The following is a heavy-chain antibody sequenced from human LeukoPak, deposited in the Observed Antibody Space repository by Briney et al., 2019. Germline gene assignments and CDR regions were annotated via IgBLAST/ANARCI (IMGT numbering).Heavy chain of an antibody. CDR2: INPSGGST. J-gene: IGHJ5*02. V-gene: IGHV1-46*01. CDR3: ARDSTIAAAGEYNWFDP. Sequence: GASVKVSCKASGYTFTSYYMHWVRQAPGQGLEWMGIINPSGGSTSYAQKFQGRVTMTRDTSTSTVYMELSSLRSEDTAVYYCARDSTIAAAGEYNWFDPWGQGTLVTVSS. D-gene: IGHD6-13*01. CDR1: GYTFTSYY.